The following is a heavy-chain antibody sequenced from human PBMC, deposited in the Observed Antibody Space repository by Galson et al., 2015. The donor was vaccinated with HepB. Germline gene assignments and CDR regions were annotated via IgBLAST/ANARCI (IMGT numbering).Heavy chain of an antibody. J-gene: IGHJ4*02. CDR1: GYPLTTYY. CDR3: AREYSISYKKGRGTFDY. CDR2: INPSRGNT. D-gene: IGHD2-2*01. V-gene: IGHV1-46*01. Sequence: SVKVSCKASGYPLTTYYMHWVRQAPGQGPEWMGMINPSRGNTIYAQNFQGRVTMTRDTSTSTVYMDLSSLTSEDTAVYYCAREYSISYKKGRGTFDYWGQGTLVTVSS.